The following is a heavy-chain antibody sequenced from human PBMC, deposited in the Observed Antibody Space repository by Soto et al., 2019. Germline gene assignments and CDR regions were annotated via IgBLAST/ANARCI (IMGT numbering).Heavy chain of an antibody. V-gene: IGHV4-31*03. D-gene: IGHD4-17*01. Sequence: ASETLSLTCTVSGGSISSGGYYWSWIRQHPGKGLEWIGYIYYSGSTYYNPSLKSRVTISVDTSKNQFSLKLTSVTAADTAVYYCARWVTTVTTIDYWGQGTLVTVSS. CDR2: IYYSGST. CDR3: ARWVTTVTTIDY. CDR1: GGSISSGGYY. J-gene: IGHJ4*02.